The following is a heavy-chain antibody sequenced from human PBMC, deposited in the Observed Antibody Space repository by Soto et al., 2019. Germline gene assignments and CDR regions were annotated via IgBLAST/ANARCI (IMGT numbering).Heavy chain of an antibody. Sequence: SVKVSCKASGGTFSSYAISWVRQAPGQGLEWMGGIIPIFGTANYAQKFQGRVTITADKSTSTAYMELSSLRSEDTAVYYCARGHYDWNDVDSYYGMDDWGQGTMVTVSS. V-gene: IGHV1-69*06. D-gene: IGHD1-1*01. CDR2: IIPIFGTA. CDR1: GGTFSSYA. J-gene: IGHJ6*02. CDR3: ARGHYDWNDVDSYYGMDD.